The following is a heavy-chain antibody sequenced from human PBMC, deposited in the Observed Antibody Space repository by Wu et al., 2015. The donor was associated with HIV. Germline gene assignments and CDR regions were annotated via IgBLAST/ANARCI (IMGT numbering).Heavy chain of an antibody. CDR3: ARDLDFDGSGSYFAFNSFDP. CDR1: GYIFNNYL. D-gene: IGHD3-10*01. V-gene: IGHV1-69*05. Sequence: QVQLVQSGAEVKRPGSSVKVSCRGSGYIFNNYLVTWVRQAPGQGLEWMGGTIPIFGISNYAQNFRDRVTITTDKSTNTVYMELRSLRSDDTAIYYCARDLDFDGSGSYFAFNSFDPWGQGTLVTVSS. CDR2: TIPIFGIS. J-gene: IGHJ5*02.